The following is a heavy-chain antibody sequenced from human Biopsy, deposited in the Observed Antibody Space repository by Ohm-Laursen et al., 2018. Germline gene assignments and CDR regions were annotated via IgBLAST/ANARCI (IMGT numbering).Heavy chain of an antibody. Sequence: ASVKVSCKASGYTFAGYSLHWVRQAPGHGLEWMGWINPHSGNANYAQGFQGRLTVTRDTSISTAYMELTSLTFDDTAIYYCARVPAYPSIDGYYGLDLWGQGTTVIVSS. CDR1: GYTFAGYS. J-gene: IGHJ6*02. CDR3: ARVPAYPSIDGYYGLDL. CDR2: INPHSGNA. V-gene: IGHV1-2*02. D-gene: IGHD3-9*01.